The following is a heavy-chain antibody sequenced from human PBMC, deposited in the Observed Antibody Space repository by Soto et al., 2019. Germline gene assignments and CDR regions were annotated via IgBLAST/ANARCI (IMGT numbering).Heavy chain of an antibody. V-gene: IGHV1-2*02. D-gene: IGHD5-18*01. CDR2: ISPKSGGT. CDR1: XYTFTGYX. J-gene: IGHJ4*02. CDR3: ARPPGYISVWDYFDL. Sequence: VKVSCKASXYTFTGYXXXXVRQAPGQGFEWMGRISPKSGGTNYAQKFQGRVTMTWDTSLNTAYMELSSLISEDTAVYYCARPPGYISVWDYFDLWGQGTLVTVSS.